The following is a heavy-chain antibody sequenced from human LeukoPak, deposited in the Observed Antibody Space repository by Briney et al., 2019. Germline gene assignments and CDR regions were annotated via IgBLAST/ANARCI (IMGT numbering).Heavy chain of an antibody. V-gene: IGHV4-34*01. J-gene: IGHJ5*02. CDR2: IDHTGST. CDR3: ARLRCADCYPNWFDP. Sequence: SETLSLTCAVYGESFNNFQWSWIRQPPGKALEWIGEIDHTGSTKYNASLKSRHTISVDPSKNQFSLKLSSVTAADTAIYYCARLRCADCYPNWFDPWGQGTLVTVSS. CDR1: GESFNNFQ. D-gene: IGHD2-21*02.